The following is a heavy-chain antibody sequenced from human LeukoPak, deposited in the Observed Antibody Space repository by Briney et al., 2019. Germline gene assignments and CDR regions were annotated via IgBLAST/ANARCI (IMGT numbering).Heavy chain of an antibody. CDR1: GDSLNGYY. CDR3: ARSAYSSGFYYFDF. CDR2: IYYSGST. D-gene: IGHD3-22*01. J-gene: IGHJ4*02. V-gene: IGHV4-59*08. Sequence: SETLSLTCTVSGDSLNGYYWSWIRQPPGKGLEWIGYIYYSGSTNYNPSLKSRVTMSIDTSKNQFSLKLRSVTAADTAVYYCARSAYSSGFYYFDFWGQGALVTVSS.